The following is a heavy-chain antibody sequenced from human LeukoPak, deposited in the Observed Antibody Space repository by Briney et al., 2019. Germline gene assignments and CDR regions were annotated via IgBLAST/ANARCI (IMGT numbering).Heavy chain of an antibody. J-gene: IGHJ3*02. CDR1: GGSISTTNW. Sequence: PSETLSLTCAVSGGSISTTNWWSWVRQPPGKGLEWIGEINHTGSTNYKPSLKSRVTISVDKSKNQFSLRLSSVTAADTAVYYCARDRATAGQTDAYDIWGQGTMVTVSS. D-gene: IGHD6-13*01. V-gene: IGHV4-4*02. CDR3: ARDRATAGQTDAYDI. CDR2: INHTGST.